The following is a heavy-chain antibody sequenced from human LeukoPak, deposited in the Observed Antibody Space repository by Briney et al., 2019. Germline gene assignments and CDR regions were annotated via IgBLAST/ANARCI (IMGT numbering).Heavy chain of an antibody. CDR3: ARLSESSSQPPYFDY. Sequence: KMSCMCFGYRFTIYGMGAARHRPGEGVDWMGIIYHWYSETRYSPSCQGQVTISADKSISTAYLQWSSLKASDTAMYYCARLSESSSQPPYFDYWGQGTLVTVSS. CDR1: GYRFTIYG. D-gene: IGHD6-13*01. J-gene: IGHJ4*02. CDR2: IYHWYSET. V-gene: IGHV5-51*01.